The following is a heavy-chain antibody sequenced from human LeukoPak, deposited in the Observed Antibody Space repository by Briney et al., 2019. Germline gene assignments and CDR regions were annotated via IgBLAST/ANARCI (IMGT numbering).Heavy chain of an antibody. J-gene: IGHJ6*02. CDR2: INPSGGST. CDR3: ATPGYCSSTSCYTGANYYYYGMDV. Sequence: ASVKVSCKASGYTFTSYYMHWVRQAPGQGLEWMGIINPSGGSTSYAQKFQGRVTMTRDTSTSTVYMELSSLRSEDTAVYYCATPGYCSSTSCYTGANYYYYGMDVWGQGTTVTVSS. D-gene: IGHD2-2*02. V-gene: IGHV1-46*01. CDR1: GYTFTSYY.